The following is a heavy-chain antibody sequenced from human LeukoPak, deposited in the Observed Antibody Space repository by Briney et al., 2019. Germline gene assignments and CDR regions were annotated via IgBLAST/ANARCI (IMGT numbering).Heavy chain of an antibody. J-gene: IGHJ5*02. CDR1: GGTFSSYT. CDR2: IIPILGIA. V-gene: IGHV1-69*04. CDR3: ARDQVFGWFDP. Sequence: ASVKVSCKASGGTFSSYTISWVRQAPGQGLEWMGRIIPILGIANYAQKFQGRVTITADKSTSTAYMELSSLRSDDTAVYYCARDQVFGWFDPWGQGTLVTVSS. D-gene: IGHD3-10*01.